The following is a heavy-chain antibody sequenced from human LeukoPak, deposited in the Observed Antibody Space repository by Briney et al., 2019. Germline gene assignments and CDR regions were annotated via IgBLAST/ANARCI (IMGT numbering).Heavy chain of an antibody. J-gene: IGHJ4*02. CDR1: GFTFSDAW. D-gene: IGHD1-1*01. CDR2: IKTKTDGETT. CDR3: RGYLRD. V-gene: IGHV3-15*07. Sequence: PGGSLRLSCAASGFTFSDAWMNWLRQAPGKGLEWVGRIKTKTDGETTDYAAPVKGRFTISRDDSTSTLYLQMNNLKTEDTAVYYCRGYLRDWGQGTLVTVSS.